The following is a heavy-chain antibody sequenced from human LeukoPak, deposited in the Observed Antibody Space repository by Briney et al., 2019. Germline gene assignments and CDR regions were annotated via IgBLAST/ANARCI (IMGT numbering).Heavy chain of an antibody. J-gene: IGHJ4*02. Sequence: PSETLSLTCTVSGGSISSYYWSWIRQPPGKGLEWIGYIYYSGSTNYNPSLKSRVTISVDTSKNQFSLKLSSVTAADTAVYYCARDGSYPGRPFDYWGQGTLVTVSS. D-gene: IGHD1-1*01. V-gene: IGHV4-59*01. CDR3: ARDGSYPGRPFDY. CDR1: GGSISSYY. CDR2: IYYSGST.